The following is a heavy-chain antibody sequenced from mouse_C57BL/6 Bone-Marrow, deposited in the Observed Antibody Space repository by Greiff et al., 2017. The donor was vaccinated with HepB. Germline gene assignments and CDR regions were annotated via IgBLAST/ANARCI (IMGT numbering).Heavy chain of an antibody. Sequence: QVQLQQSGPELVKPGASVKISCKASGYAFSSSWMNWVKQRPGKGLEWIGRIYPGDGDTNYNGKFTGKATLTADKSSSTAYMQLSSLTSEDSAVYFCARSAYYYGSSHWYFDVWGTGTTVTVSS. CDR3: ARSAYYYGSSHWYFDV. CDR1: GYAFSSSW. D-gene: IGHD1-1*01. CDR2: IYPGDGDT. V-gene: IGHV1-82*01. J-gene: IGHJ1*03.